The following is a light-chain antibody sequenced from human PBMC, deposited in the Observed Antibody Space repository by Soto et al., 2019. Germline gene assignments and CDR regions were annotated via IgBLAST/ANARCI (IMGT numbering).Light chain of an antibody. CDR1: AVAKKY. CDR2: KDS. V-gene: IGLV3-27*01. CDR3: FCVADNNWM. Sequence: SYELTQPSSVSVSPGQTATITCSGDAVAKKYARWFQYKTGQAPVLVIYKDSARPPGIPERFSGSSSGTTATLTISGAQVEDEAEYYCFCVADNNWMFGGGTKVTVL. J-gene: IGLJ3*02.